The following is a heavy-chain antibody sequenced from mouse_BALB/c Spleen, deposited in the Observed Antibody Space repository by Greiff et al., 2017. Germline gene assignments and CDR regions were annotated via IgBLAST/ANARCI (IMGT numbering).Heavy chain of an antibody. CDR2: IWAGGST. J-gene: IGHJ3*01. Sequence: VKLVESGPGLVAPSQSLSITCTVSGFSLTSYGVHWVRQPPGKGLEWLGVIWAGGSTNYNSALMSRLSISKDNSKSQVFLKMNSLQTDDTAMYYCARDNYGYVGYWGQGTLVTVSA. D-gene: IGHD1-2*01. CDR3: ARDNYGYVGY. CDR1: GFSLTSYG. V-gene: IGHV2-9*02.